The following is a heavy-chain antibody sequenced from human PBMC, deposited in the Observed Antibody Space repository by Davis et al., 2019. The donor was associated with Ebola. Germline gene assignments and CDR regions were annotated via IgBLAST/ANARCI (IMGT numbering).Heavy chain of an antibody. J-gene: IGHJ3*02. CDR3: AREAYYYDSSGYNKGAFDI. CDR2: INPNSGGT. V-gene: IGHV1-2*06. Sequence: ASVKVSCKASGYTFTGYYMHWVRQAPGQGLEWMGRINPNSGGTNYAQKFQGRVTMTRDTSISTAYMELSRLRSDDTAVYYCAREAYYYDSSGYNKGAFDIWGQGTMVTVSS. CDR1: GYTFTGYY. D-gene: IGHD3-22*01.